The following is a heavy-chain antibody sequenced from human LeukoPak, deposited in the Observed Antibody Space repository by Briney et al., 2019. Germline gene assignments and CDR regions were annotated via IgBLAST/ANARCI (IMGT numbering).Heavy chain of an antibody. CDR2: ISGSGDNT. Sequence: TGGSLRLSCAASGFTFSSYATSWVRQAPGKGLEWVSGISGSGDNTYYADSVEGRFTISRDNSKNTLYVQVNSLGTEDTAAYYCAKGSYYDSSGSFYFDYWGQGTLVTVSS. V-gene: IGHV3-23*01. CDR3: AKGSYYDSSGSFYFDY. CDR1: GFTFSSYA. J-gene: IGHJ4*02. D-gene: IGHD3-22*01.